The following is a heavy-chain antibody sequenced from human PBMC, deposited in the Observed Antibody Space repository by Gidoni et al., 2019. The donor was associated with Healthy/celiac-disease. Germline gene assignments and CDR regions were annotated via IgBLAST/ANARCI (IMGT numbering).Heavy chain of an antibody. CDR3: ARASPYYYGMDV. J-gene: IGHJ6*02. CDR2: IYTSGST. CDR1: GGSIRSGSYY. V-gene: IGHV4-61*02. Sequence: QVQLQESGPGLVKPSQTLSRTCTVSGGSIRSGSYYWSWIRQPAGKGLEWIGRIYTSGSTNYNPSLKSRVTISVDTSKNQFSLKLSSVPAADTAVYYCARASPYYYGMDVWGQGTTVTVSS.